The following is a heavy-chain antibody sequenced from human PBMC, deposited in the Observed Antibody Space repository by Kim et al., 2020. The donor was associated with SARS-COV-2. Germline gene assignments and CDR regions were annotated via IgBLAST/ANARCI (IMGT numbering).Heavy chain of an antibody. J-gene: IGHJ5*01. Sequence: SETLSLTCAVSGGSINRSSKYWGWIRQPPGKGLEWIGSMFYNGSTYFNPSLKSRVTISVDSSKNQFSLKLNSVSAADTAVYYCVRARSYYESSGYFFHW. CDR3: VRARSYYESSGYFFHW. CDR1: GGSINRSSKY. V-gene: IGHV4-39*07. CDR2: MFYNGST. D-gene: IGHD3-22*01.